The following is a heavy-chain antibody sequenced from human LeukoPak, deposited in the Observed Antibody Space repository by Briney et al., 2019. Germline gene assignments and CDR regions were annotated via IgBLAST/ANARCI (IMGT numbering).Heavy chain of an antibody. CDR2: IYHSGST. J-gene: IGHJ4*02. V-gene: IGHV4-38-2*01. CDR3: ARHDNRCSSTSCPPNFDY. CDR1: GYSISSGYY. Sequence: PSETLSLTCAVSGYSISSGYYWGWIRPPPGKGLEWIGSIYHSGSTYYNPSLKSRVTISVDTSKNQFSLKLSSVTAADTAVYHCARHDNRCSSTSCPPNFDYWGQGTLVTVSS. D-gene: IGHD2-2*01.